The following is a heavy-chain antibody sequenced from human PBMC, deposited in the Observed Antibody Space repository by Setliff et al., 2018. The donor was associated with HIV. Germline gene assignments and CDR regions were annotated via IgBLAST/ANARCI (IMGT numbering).Heavy chain of an antibody. V-gene: IGHV4-4*08. J-gene: IGHJ4*01. Sequence: LPEPLSLTCSVSIGSMTGHYWTWVRQPPGKGLEWIGYLHSLGSSRVSDTPNYSPSLKSRITISLDTSKRHFSLTMTSVTAADTAVYYCARGLSSQTYWGTRPLGLDYWGQGSLVTVSS. CDR2: LHSLGSSRVSDTP. CDR3: ARGLSSQTYWGTRPLGLDY. D-gene: IGHD2-2*01. CDR1: IGSMTGHY.